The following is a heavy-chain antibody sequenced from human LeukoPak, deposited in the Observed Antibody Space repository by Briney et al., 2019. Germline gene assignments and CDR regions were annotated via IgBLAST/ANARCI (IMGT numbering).Heavy chain of an antibody. CDR3: ARLITIFGVVALYFDL. Sequence: PSETLSLTCAVYGGSFSGYYWSWIRQPPGKGLEWIGEINHSGTTNYNPSRKSRVTTTVDTSKNQFSLKLSSVTAADTAVYYCARLITIFGVVALYFDLWGRGTLVTVSS. CDR2: INHSGTT. CDR1: GGSFSGYY. D-gene: IGHD3-3*01. V-gene: IGHV4-34*01. J-gene: IGHJ2*01.